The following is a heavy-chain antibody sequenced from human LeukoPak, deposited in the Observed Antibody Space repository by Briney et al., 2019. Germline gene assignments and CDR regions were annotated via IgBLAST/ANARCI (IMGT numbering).Heavy chain of an antibody. Sequence: PGGSLRLSCATSGFTFSRFSFRWVRQAPGKGLEWVASIYVTGNYIYYADSVEGRVTISRDNAKNSVFLQMNSLRVEDTAVYYCAREFNTIGNFDYWGQGALVTVSS. J-gene: IGHJ4*02. CDR2: IYVTGNYI. CDR1: GFTFSRFS. CDR3: AREFNTIGNFDY. V-gene: IGHV3-21*01. D-gene: IGHD1-14*01.